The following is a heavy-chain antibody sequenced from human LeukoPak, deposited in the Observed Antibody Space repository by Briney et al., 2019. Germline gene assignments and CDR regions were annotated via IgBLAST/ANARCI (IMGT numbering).Heavy chain of an antibody. J-gene: IGHJ6*02. CDR2: FDPEDGET. CDR1: GGTFSSYA. V-gene: IGHV1-24*01. Sequence: ASVKVSCKASGGTFSSYAISWVRQAPGQGLEWMGGFDPEDGETIYAQKFQGRVTMTEDTSTDTAYMELSSLRSEDTAVYYCATAPSPSYYYYGMDVWGQGTTVTVSS. CDR3: ATAPSPSYYYYGMDV. D-gene: IGHD2-2*01.